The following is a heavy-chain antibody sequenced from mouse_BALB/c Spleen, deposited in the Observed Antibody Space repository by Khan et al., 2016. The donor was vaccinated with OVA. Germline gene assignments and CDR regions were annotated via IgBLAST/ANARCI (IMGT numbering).Heavy chain of an antibody. D-gene: IGHD1-1*01. J-gene: IGHJ2*01. CDR3: ARSGTITTVVATDFDY. CDR1: GYSITSDYA. Sequence: EVQLQESGPGLVKPSQSLSLTCTVTGYSITSDYAWNWIRQFPGNKLEWMGYIKYSGSTSYNPSLKSRTSITRDTSKNQFFLQLNSVTTEDTATXYCARSGTITTVVATDFDYWGQGTTLTVSS. CDR2: IKYSGST. V-gene: IGHV3-2*02.